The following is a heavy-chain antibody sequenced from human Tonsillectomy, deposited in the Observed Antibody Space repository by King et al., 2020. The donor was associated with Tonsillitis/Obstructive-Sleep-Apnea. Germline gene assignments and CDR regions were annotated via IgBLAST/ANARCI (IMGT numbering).Heavy chain of an antibody. CDR2: LSSGSWYT. J-gene: IGHJ2*01. D-gene: IGHD5-18*01. V-gene: IGHV3-11*05. CDR1: GFRVSDYY. CDR3: ARGYGDPDWYFDL. Sequence: VHLVESGGGLVKPGGSLRLSCAASGFRVSDYYMSWIRQAPGKGLEWVSFLSSGSWYTNFADSVKGRFTISRDNAKNSLYLQMNSLRAEDTAVYYCARGYGDPDWYFDLWGRGTLVTVSS.